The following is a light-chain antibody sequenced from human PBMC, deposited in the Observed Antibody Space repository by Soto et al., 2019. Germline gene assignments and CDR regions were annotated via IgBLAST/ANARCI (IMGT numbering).Light chain of an antibody. CDR2: GAS. V-gene: IGKV1-39*01. J-gene: IGKJ1*01. Sequence: DIQMTQSPSSLSASVGARVTLTCRASQIISTYLHWYQHKPGKAPKLLISGASSLQSGVPSRFSGRGSGTEFTLTISSLQREDFATYYCQQSFSTPWTFGPGTKVEIK. CDR1: QIISTY. CDR3: QQSFSTPWT.